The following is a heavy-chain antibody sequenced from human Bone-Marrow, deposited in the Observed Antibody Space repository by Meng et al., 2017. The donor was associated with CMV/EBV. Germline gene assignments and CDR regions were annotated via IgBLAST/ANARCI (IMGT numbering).Heavy chain of an antibody. V-gene: IGHV3-74*01. J-gene: IGHJ3*02. CDR1: GFTFSSYW. D-gene: IGHD3-22*01. Sequence: GGSLRLSCAASGFTFSSYWMHWVRQAPGKGLVWVSRINSDGSSTSYADSVKGRFTISRDNAKNTLYLQMNSLRAEDTAVYYCARGGSGYYGDDAFDIWGQGTMVTVSS. CDR2: INSDGSST. CDR3: ARGGSGYYGDDAFDI.